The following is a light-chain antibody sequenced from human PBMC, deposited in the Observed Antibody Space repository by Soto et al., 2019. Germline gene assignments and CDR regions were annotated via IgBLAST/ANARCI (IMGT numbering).Light chain of an antibody. CDR1: SSDVGRYNL. V-gene: IGLV2-8*01. Sequence: QSVLTQPPSASGSPGQSVTISCTGTSSDVGRYNLVSWYQQHPGKAPKLMISEVTKRPSGVPDRFSGSKSGNTASLTVSGLQAEDEADYYCSSLAADYNNHYAFGTGTKVTVL. CDR2: EVT. CDR3: SSLAADYNNHYA. J-gene: IGLJ1*01.